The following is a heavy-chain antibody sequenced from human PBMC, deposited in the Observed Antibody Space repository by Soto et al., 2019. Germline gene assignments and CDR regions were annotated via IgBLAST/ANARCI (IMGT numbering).Heavy chain of an antibody. V-gene: IGHV3-23*01. D-gene: IGHD3-3*01. J-gene: IGHJ6*02. CDR3: SGSGYYTYYYYYGMDV. CDR2: ISGSGGST. CDR1: GFTFSSYA. Sequence: GGSLRLSCAASGFTFSSYAMSWVRQAPGKGLEWVSAISGSGGSTYYADSVKGRFTISRDNSKNTLYLQMNSLRAEDTAVYYCSGSGYYTYYYYYGMDVWGQGTTVTVSS.